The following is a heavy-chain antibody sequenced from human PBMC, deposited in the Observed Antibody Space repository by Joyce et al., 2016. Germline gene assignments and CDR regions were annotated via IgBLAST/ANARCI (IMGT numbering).Heavy chain of an antibody. D-gene: IGHD1-26*01. J-gene: IGHJ3*01. CDR2: IGIAGDT. V-gene: IGHV3-13*01. CDR3: VREGRGNAFDV. Sequence: EVQLVESGGGLVQPGGSLRLSCAASGFTFSESDIHWVRQATGKGLQWVSGIGIAGDTAYSEAMKGRFSISREDAKRSVYLQMNSLRAGDTAIYFCVREGRGNAFDVWGQGTTVTVSS. CDR1: GFTFSESD.